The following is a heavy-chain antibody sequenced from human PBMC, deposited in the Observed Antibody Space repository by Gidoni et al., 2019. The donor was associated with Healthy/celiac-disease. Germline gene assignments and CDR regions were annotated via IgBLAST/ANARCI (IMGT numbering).Heavy chain of an antibody. CDR1: GFTFSSDG. V-gene: IGHV3-30*18. CDR3: AKDGGYSYGYYFDY. J-gene: IGHJ4*02. CDR2: ISYDGSNK. D-gene: IGHD5-18*01. Sequence: QVQLVESGGGVVKPGRSLRRVCAAYGFTFSSDGMHWVRQAPGEGLEGVAVISYDGSNKYYADSVKGRFTISRDNSKNTLYLQMNSLRAEDTAVYYCAKDGGYSYGYYFDYWGQGTLVTVSS.